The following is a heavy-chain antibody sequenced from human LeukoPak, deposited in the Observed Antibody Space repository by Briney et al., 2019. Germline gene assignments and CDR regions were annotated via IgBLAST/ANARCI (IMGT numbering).Heavy chain of an antibody. V-gene: IGHV1-69*05. CDR2: IIPIFGTA. J-gene: IGHJ4*02. Sequence: ASVKVSCKASGGTFSSYAISWVRQAPGQGLEWMGRIIPIFGTANYAQKVQGRVTITTDESTSTAYMEPSSLRSEDTAVYYCAALGYCSGGSCYYIDYWGQGTLVTVSS. CDR3: AALGYCSGGSCYYIDY. CDR1: GGTFSSYA. D-gene: IGHD2-15*01.